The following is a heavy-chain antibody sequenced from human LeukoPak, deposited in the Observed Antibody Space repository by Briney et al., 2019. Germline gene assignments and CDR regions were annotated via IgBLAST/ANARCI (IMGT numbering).Heavy chain of an antibody. CDR2: IYYDGTT. V-gene: IGHV4-59*08. D-gene: IGHD6-19*01. J-gene: IGHJ4*02. CDR1: GGPLSSYY. Sequence: SETLSLTCNVSGGPLSSYYWSWIRQAPGKGLEWIGYIYYDGTTDYTPSLKSRVVISVDTSKNQFSLRLDSLTARDTAVYYCARHQNHGGRYKLVSNFDYWGQGTLVTVSS. CDR3: ARHQNHGGRYKLVSNFDY.